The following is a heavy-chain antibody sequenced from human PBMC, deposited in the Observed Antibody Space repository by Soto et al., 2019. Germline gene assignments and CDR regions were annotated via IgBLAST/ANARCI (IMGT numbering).Heavy chain of an antibody. J-gene: IGHJ4*02. Sequence: ASLRRSCAASGFTFSSYWMHSVRQAPGKGLVWVSRINSDGSSTSYADSVKGRFTISRDNAKNTLYLQMNSLRAEDTAVYYCAIRASYYDSSGYFDYWGQGTLVTVSS. V-gene: IGHV3-74*01. D-gene: IGHD3-22*01. CDR1: GFTFSSYW. CDR3: AIRASYYDSSGYFDY. CDR2: INSDGSST.